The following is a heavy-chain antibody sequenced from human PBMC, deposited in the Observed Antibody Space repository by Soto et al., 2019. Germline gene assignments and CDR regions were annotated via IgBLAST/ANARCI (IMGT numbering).Heavy chain of an antibody. CDR3: AIAAAGYYYGMDV. CDR2: INHSGST. Sequence: PSETLSLTCAVYGGSFSGYYWSWIRQPPGKGLEWIGEINHSGSTNYNPSLKSRVTISVDTSKNQFSLKLSSVTAADTAVYYCAIAAAGYYYGMDVWGQGTTVTVSS. CDR1: GGSFSGYY. J-gene: IGHJ6*02. V-gene: IGHV4-34*01. D-gene: IGHD6-13*01.